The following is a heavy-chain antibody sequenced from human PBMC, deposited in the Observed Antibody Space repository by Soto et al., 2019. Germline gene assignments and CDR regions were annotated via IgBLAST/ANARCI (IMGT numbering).Heavy chain of an antibody. Sequence: QVTLKESGPVLVRPTETLTLTCTVSGFSLNTARMGVSWIRQPPGKALEWLAHIFSSDEESYTPSPNTRLTISKDNSKSQVVLIMTNVDPVDTATYYCARSGSYPLYYFDYWGQGALVTVSS. CDR1: GFSLNTARMG. CDR3: ARSGSYPLYYFDY. D-gene: IGHD3-16*02. V-gene: IGHV2-26*01. J-gene: IGHJ4*02. CDR2: IFSSDEE.